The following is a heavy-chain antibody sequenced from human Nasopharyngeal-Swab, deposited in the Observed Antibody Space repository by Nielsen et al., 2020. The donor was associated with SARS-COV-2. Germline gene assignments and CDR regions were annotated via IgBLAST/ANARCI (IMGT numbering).Heavy chain of an antibody. CDR3: ANGYCSAGSCHTANY. J-gene: IGHJ4*02. D-gene: IGHD2-15*01. Sequence: ASVKVSCKASGYSFINYYMHWVRQAPGQGLEWMGMINPSGGITTYAQKFQGRVTMTRDTSTNTVYMELSSLRSEDTAVYYCANGYCSAGSCHTANYWGQGTLVTVSS. V-gene: IGHV1-46*01. CDR1: GYSFINYY. CDR2: INPSGGIT.